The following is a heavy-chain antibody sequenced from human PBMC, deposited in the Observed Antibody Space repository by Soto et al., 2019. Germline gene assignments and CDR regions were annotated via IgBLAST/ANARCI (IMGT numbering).Heavy chain of an antibody. CDR2: ISAYNGNT. J-gene: IGHJ4*02. V-gene: IGHV1-18*01. CDR1: GYTFTSYG. CDR3: ARDSPPPRE. Sequence: QVQLVQSGAEVKKPGASVKVSCKASGYTFTSYGISWVRQAPGKGLEWMGWISAYNGNTTYAQKPQGRVTMTTDTSTSTAYIELRSLRADDTAVYDCARDSPPPREWGQGTLVTVSS.